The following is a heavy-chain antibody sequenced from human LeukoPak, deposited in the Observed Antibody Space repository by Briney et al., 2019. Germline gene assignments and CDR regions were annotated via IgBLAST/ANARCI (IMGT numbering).Heavy chain of an antibody. CDR1: GFTFSNYA. CDR3: AKDSNGDPRFNWFDP. V-gene: IGHV3-30*04. D-gene: IGHD4-17*01. Sequence: GGSLRLSCAASGFTFSNYAMHWVRQAPGKGLEWVAVVSWDESNKYYADSVKGRFTISRDNSKNTLYLQMNSLRAEDTAVYYCAKDSNGDPRFNWFDPWGQGTLVTVSS. CDR2: VSWDESNK. J-gene: IGHJ5*02.